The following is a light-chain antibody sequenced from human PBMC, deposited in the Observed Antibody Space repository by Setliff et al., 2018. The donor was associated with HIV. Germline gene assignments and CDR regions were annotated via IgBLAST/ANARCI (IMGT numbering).Light chain of an antibody. CDR1: SSDVGDYNY. J-gene: IGLJ1*01. CDR3: SSYASSNSYV. Sequence: QCALTQPPSASGSPGQSVTISCTGTSSDVGDYNYVSWYQQHPGKAPKLMIYEITKRPSGVPDRFSGSKSGNTASLTVSGLQAEDEADYYCSSYASSNSYVFGTGTKVTVL. CDR2: EIT. V-gene: IGLV2-8*01.